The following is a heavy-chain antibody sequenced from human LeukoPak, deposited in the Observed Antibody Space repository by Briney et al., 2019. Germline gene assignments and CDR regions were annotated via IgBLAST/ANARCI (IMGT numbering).Heavy chain of an antibody. J-gene: IGHJ6*02. CDR1: GGSISSYY. CDR2: IYYSGTT. V-gene: IGHV4-59*01. CDR3: ARDLGASTAPYYYYGMGV. D-gene: IGHD4/OR15-4a*01. Sequence: TSETLSLTCTVSGGSISSYYWSWIRQPPGKGLEWIGYIYYSGTTNYNPSLKSRVTISVDTSKNQFSLKLSSVTAADTAVYYCARDLGASTAPYYYYGMGVWGQGTTVTVSS.